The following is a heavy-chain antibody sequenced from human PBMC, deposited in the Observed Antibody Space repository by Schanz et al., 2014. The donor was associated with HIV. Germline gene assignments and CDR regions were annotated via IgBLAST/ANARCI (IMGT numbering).Heavy chain of an antibody. V-gene: IGHV1-2*02. Sequence: QVQLVQSGAEVKKPGASVTVSCKASGYTFTSYSISWVRQAPGQGLEWMGWINPDNAGTNYAQKFQGRVTMTRDTSISTAFMELSRLRSDDTAVYYCAPCRCDGELSLLRYWGQGTLVTVSS. J-gene: IGHJ4*02. D-gene: IGHD3-16*02. CDR3: APCRCDGELSLLRY. CDR1: GYTFTSYS. CDR2: INPDNAGT.